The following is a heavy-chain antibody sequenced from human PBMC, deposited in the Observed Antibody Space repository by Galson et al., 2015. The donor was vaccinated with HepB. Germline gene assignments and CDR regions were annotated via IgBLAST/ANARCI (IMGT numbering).Heavy chain of an antibody. CDR3: ARDGREAAAGYQYYFDY. J-gene: IGHJ4*02. CDR2: ISYDGSNK. Sequence: SLRLSCAASGFTFSSYAMHWVRQAPGKGLEWVAVISYDGSNKYYADSVKGRFTISRDNSKNTLYLQMNSLRAEDTAVYYCARDGREAAAGYQYYFDYWGQGTLVTVSS. CDR1: GFTFSSYA. V-gene: IGHV3-30-3*01. D-gene: IGHD6-13*01.